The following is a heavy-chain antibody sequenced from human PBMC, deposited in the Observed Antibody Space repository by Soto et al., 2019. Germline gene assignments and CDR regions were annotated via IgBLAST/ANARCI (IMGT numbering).Heavy chain of an antibody. V-gene: IGHV1-69*01. Sequence: QVQLVQSGAEVKKPGSSVKVSCKASGGTFSSYAISWVRQAPGQGLEWMGGIIPISDTTNYAQKFQGRVTINADESTSTACMELSSLQSEDTAVYYCARSQGSSTSLEIYYYYYYGMDVWGQGTTVTVSS. CDR1: GGTFSSYA. J-gene: IGHJ6*02. CDR3: ARSQGSSTSLEIYYYYYYGMDV. D-gene: IGHD2-2*01. CDR2: IIPISDTT.